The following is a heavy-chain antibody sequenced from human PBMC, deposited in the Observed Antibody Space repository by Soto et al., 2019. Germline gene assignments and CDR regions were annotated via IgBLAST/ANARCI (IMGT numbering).Heavy chain of an antibody. V-gene: IGHV3-21*01. J-gene: IGHJ3*02. Sequence: PGGSLRLSCAASGFTFSSYSMNWVRQAPGKGLEWVSSISSSSSYIYYADSVKGRFTISRDNAKNSLYLQMNSLRAEDTAVYYCASLGIAVAGTPSEDAFDIWGQGTMVTVSS. CDR1: GFTFSSYS. CDR3: ASLGIAVAGTPSEDAFDI. D-gene: IGHD6-19*01. CDR2: ISSSSSYI.